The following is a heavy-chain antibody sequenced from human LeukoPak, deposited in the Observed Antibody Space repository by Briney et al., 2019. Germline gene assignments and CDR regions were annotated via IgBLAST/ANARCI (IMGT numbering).Heavy chain of an antibody. Sequence: PGGSLRLSCAASGFTFSSYGMSWVRQAPGKGLEWVSAISGSGGSTYYADSVKGRFTISRDNSKNTLYLQMNSLRAEDTAVYYCAKDISPDNYDSSGYYFGGFDPWGQGTLVTVSS. J-gene: IGHJ5*02. CDR3: AKDISPDNYDSSGYYFGGFDP. CDR1: GFTFSSYG. V-gene: IGHV3-23*01. CDR2: ISGSGGST. D-gene: IGHD3-22*01.